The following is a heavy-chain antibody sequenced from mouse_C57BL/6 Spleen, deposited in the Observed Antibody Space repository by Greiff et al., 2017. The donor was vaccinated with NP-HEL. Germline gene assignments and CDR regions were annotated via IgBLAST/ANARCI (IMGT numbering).Heavy chain of an antibody. CDR2: IDPNSGGT. V-gene: IGHV1-72*01. CDR1: GYPFTSYW. J-gene: IGHJ2*01. Sequence: VPLQPPGAALVPPVASVPLSCPASGYPFTSYWLHWVQPRPGRGLEWIGRIDPNSGGTKYNEKLKSKATLTVDKPSSTAYMQLSSLTSEDSAVYYCARKGITTVVGDYFDYWGQGTTLTVAS. CDR3: ARKGITTVVGDYFDY. D-gene: IGHD1-1*01.